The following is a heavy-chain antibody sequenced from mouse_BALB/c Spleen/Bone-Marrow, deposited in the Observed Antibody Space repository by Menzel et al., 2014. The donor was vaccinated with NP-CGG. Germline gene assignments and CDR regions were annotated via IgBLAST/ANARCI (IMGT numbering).Heavy chain of an antibody. D-gene: IGHD2-14*01. CDR1: GYSITSGYY. CDR3: ARGGYDGRGFAY. Sequence: ESGPGLVKPSQSLSLTCSVTGYSITSGYYWNRIRQFPGNKLEWMGYISYDGSNNYNPSLKNRISITRDTSKNQFFLKLNSVTTEDTATYYCARGGYDGRGFAYWGQGTLVTVSA. V-gene: IGHV3-6*02. J-gene: IGHJ3*01. CDR2: ISYDGSN.